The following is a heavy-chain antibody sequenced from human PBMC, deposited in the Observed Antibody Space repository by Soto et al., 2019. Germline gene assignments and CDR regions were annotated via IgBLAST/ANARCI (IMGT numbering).Heavy chain of an antibody. V-gene: IGHV3-74*01. D-gene: IGHD2-15*01. CDR3: VRTSLVVAAATREDY. CDR1: GFIFSSYW. Sequence: EVQLVESGGGLVQPGGSLRLSCAASGFIFSSYWMHWVRQAPGKGLVWVSRINSDGSRTSYADSVKGRFTISRDNAKNTLYLQMNSLRAEDTAVYYCVRTSLVVAAATREDYWGQGTLVTVSS. J-gene: IGHJ4*02. CDR2: INSDGSRT.